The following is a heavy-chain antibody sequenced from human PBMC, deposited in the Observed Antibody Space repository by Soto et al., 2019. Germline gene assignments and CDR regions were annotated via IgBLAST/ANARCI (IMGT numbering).Heavy chain of an antibody. CDR2: ISAYNGNT. Sequence: GASVKVSCKASGYTFTSYGISWVRQAPGQGLEWMGWISAYNGNTNYPQTLTGSVPLPTDISTSTAYLDLRSLGSDDTAVYYCARDPKSSYYYYMDVWGKGTTVTVSS. J-gene: IGHJ6*03. V-gene: IGHV1-18*01. CDR3: ARDPKSSYYYYMDV. CDR1: GYTFTSYG.